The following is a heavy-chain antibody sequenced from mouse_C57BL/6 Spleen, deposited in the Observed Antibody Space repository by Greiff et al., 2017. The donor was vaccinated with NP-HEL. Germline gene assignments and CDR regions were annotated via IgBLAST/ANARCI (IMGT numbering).Heavy chain of an antibody. V-gene: IGHV7-1*01. Sequence: EVKLVESGGGLVQSGRSLRLSCATSGFTFSAFYMEWVRQAPGKGLEWIAASRNKANDYTTEYRSSVKGRFIVSRDTSQNILYLQMNALRAEDTAIYYCARDAYALGDYWGQGTSVTVSS. D-gene: IGHD3-3*01. CDR2: SRNKANDYTT. J-gene: IGHJ4*01. CDR1: GFTFSAFY. CDR3: ARDAYALGDY.